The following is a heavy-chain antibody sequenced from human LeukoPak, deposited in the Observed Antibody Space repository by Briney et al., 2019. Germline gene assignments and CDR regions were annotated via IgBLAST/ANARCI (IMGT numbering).Heavy chain of an antibody. D-gene: IGHD5-18*01. CDR2: MNPNSGNT. Sequence: ASVKVSCKASGYTFTSYDINWVRQATGQGLGWMGWMNPNSGNTGYAQKFQGRVTMTRNTSISTAYMELSSLRSEDTAVYYCARFGVDTAMGNYYYGMDVWGQGTTVTVSS. J-gene: IGHJ6*02. V-gene: IGHV1-8*01. CDR1: GYTFTSYD. CDR3: ARFGVDTAMGNYYYGMDV.